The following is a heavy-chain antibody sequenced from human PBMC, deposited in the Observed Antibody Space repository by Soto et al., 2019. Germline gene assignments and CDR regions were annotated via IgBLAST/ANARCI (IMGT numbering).Heavy chain of an antibody. Sequence: RGESLKISCKGSGYSFTSYWISWVRQMPGKGLEWMGRIDPSDSYTNYSPSFQGHVTISADKSISTAYLQWSSLKASDTAMYYCARIYGDYGLYYYGMDVWGQGTTVTVSS. D-gene: IGHD4-17*01. J-gene: IGHJ6*02. CDR2: IDPSDSYT. CDR3: ARIYGDYGLYYYGMDV. V-gene: IGHV5-10-1*01. CDR1: GYSFTSYW.